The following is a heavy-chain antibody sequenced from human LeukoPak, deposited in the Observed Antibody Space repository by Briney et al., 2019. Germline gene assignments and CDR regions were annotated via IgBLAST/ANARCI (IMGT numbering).Heavy chain of an antibody. CDR2: THYRGTT. CDR1: GASISSTSYY. CDR3: TRGSIAYYYMDV. Sequence: SETLSLTCTVSGASISSTSYYWGWIRQPPGKGLEWIASTHYRGTTYYNPSLKSRVTISLDTSKNQVSLKLSSVTAADTAVYYCTRGSIAYYYMDVWGKGTTVTISS. V-gene: IGHV4-39*07. J-gene: IGHJ6*03. D-gene: IGHD3-22*01.